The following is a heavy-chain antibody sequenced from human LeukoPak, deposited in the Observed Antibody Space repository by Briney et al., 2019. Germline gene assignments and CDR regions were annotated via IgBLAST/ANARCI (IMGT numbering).Heavy chain of an antibody. CDR3: AEIWFGGGNY. CDR2: ISSSGSTI. Sequence: AGGSLRLSCAVSGFTFSSYEMNWVRQTPGKGLEWVSYISSSGSTIYYAESVKGRFTISTDNSKNTLYLQMNSLRSEDTAVYDCAEIWFGGGNYWGQGTLVTVSS. V-gene: IGHV3-48*03. J-gene: IGHJ4*02. D-gene: IGHD3-10*01. CDR1: GFTFSSYE.